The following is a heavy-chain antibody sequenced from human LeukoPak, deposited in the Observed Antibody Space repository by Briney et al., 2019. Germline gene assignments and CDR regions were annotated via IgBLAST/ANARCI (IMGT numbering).Heavy chain of an antibody. CDR1: GFTFSSYA. CDR2: ISGNGDIT. J-gene: IGHJ4*02. Sequence: GGSLRLSCAASGFTFSSYAMSWVRQAPGKGLEWVSAISGNGDITYYTDSVKGRFTISRDNSKNTLYLQMDSLRAEDTAVYYCAKVTGGDMITYGGLDYWGQGTLVTVSS. CDR3: AKVTGGDMITYGGLDY. V-gene: IGHV3-23*01. D-gene: IGHD3-16*01.